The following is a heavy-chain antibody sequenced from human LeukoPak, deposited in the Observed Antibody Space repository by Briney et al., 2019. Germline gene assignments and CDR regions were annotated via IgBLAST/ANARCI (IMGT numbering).Heavy chain of an antibody. V-gene: IGHV3-11*01. CDR2: ISISGTTI. CDR1: GSASTDYY. CDR3: ARAGRLQYGDYVAFDY. Sequence: GGSLRLSCPASGSASTDYYMSGIGKPPGKGRGGVSYISISGTTIKYADSVQGRFTFSRDNAKNSLYLQMNSLRAEQTAVYYCARAGRLQYGDYVAFDYWGQGTLVTVSS. J-gene: IGHJ4*02. D-gene: IGHD4-17*01.